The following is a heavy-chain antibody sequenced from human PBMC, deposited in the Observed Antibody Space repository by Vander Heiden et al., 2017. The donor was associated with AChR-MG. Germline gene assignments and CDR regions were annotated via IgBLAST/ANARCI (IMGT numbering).Heavy chain of an antibody. J-gene: IGHJ4*02. CDR1: GFIYSSYA. Sequence: EVQLLEYGGGVVQPGGSLRLSCAAPGFIYSSYAKSWVRQAPGKGLEWVSAIRGSGGSTYYADSVKARLTIARDNSKKTLYLQMNSLRAEDTAVYYCAKDPIPRGITFGGVIVLQFDYWGQGTLVTVSS. CDR3: AKDPIPRGITFGGVIVLQFDY. CDR2: IRGSGGST. D-gene: IGHD3-16*02. V-gene: IGHV3-23*01.